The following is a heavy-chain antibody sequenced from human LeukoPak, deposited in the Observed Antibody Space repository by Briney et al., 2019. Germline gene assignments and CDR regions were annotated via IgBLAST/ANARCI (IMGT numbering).Heavy chain of an antibody. CDR2: IIPIFGTA. J-gene: IGHJ3*02. D-gene: IGHD1-26*01. Sequence: SVKVSCKASGGTFSSYAISWVRQAPGQGLEWMGGIIPIFGTANYAQKFQGRVTITADESTSTAYMELSSLRSEDTAVYYCARSVGARLAFDIWGQGTMVTVSS. CDR1: GGTFSSYA. CDR3: ARSVGARLAFDI. V-gene: IGHV1-69*13.